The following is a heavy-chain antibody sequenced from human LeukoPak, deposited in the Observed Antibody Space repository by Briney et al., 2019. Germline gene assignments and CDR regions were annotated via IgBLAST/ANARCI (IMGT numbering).Heavy chain of an antibody. J-gene: IGHJ4*02. Sequence: GGSLRLSCAASGFTFSTSAMNWVRQAPGKGLEWVSAISTSGASTYYADSVKGRFSISRDNSRSTLYLQMNSLRAEDTAVFYCARAIVGASTRSFDYWGQGTLVTVSS. D-gene: IGHD1-26*01. CDR1: GFTFSTSA. CDR3: ARAIVGASTRSFDY. V-gene: IGHV3-23*01. CDR2: ISTSGAST.